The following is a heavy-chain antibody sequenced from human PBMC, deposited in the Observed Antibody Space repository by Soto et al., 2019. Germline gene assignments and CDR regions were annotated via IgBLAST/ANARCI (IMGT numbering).Heavy chain of an antibody. V-gene: IGHV3-53*01. CDR2: IYSGGSK. Sequence: EVQLVESGGGLIQPGGSLRLSCAASGFTVSSNYMRWVRQAPGQGLEWVSVIYSGGSKYYADSVKGRFTISRDNSKNTLYLQMNSLRAEDTAVYYCAREMYSSGWYAYYDMDVWGQGTTVTVSS. CDR1: GFTVSSNY. D-gene: IGHD6-19*01. J-gene: IGHJ6*02. CDR3: AREMYSSGWYAYYDMDV.